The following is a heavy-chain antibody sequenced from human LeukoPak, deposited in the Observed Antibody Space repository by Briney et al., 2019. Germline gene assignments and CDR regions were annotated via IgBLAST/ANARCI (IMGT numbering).Heavy chain of an antibody. Sequence: HAGGSLRLSCAASGFTFSNYAMTWVRQAPGKGLEWVSSSGDSTYYADSVKGRFTISRDNSKNTLYLQMSSLGAEDTAIYYCAKEWVGTSCSGCYMDVWGKGTTVTVSS. CDR1: GFTFSNYA. CDR3: AKEWVGTSCSGCYMDV. V-gene: IGHV3-23*01. J-gene: IGHJ6*03. D-gene: IGHD2-2*01. CDR2: SGDST.